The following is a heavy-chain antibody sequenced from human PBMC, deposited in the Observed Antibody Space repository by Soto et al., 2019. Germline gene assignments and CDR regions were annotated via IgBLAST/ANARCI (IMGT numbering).Heavy chain of an antibody. J-gene: IGHJ6*02. CDR3: ARSYSGSTTYGMDV. Sequence: GGSLRLSCAASGFTFSSYAMQWVLQAPGKGREWVAVISYDGSNKYYADSVKGRFTISRDNSKNTLYLQMNSMRAEDTAVYYCARSYSGSTTYGMDVWGQGTTVTVSS. CDR2: ISYDGSNK. D-gene: IGHD3-10*01. CDR1: GFTFSSYA. V-gene: IGHV3-30-3*01.